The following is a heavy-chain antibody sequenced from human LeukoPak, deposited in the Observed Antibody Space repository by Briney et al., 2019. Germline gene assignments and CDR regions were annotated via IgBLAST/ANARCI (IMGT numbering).Heavy chain of an antibody. J-gene: IGHJ5*02. V-gene: IGHV4-34*01. CDR2: INHSGST. CDR1: GGSFSGYY. Sequence: SETLSLTCAVYGGSFSGYYWSWIRQPPGKGLEWIGEINHSGSTNYNPSLKSRVTISVDTSKNQFSLKLSSVTAADTAVYYCARGGEKFGERFWFDPWGQGTLVTVSS. CDR3: ARGGEKFGERFWFDP. D-gene: IGHD3-10*01.